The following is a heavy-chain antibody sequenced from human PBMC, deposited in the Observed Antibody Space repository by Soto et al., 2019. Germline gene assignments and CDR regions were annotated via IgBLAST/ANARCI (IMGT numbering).Heavy chain of an antibody. V-gene: IGHV3-23*01. CDR2: ISGSGGST. J-gene: IGHJ6*03. Sequence: EVQLLESGGGLVQPGGSLRLSCAASGFTFSSYAMSWVRQAPGKGLEWVSAISGSGGSTYYADSVKGRFTISRDNSKNTLYLQMNSLRAEDTAVYYCAKGPGGGRYSNYVPYYYYNMDVWGKGTTVTVSS. D-gene: IGHD4-4*01. CDR1: GFTFSSYA. CDR3: AKGPGGGRYSNYVPYYYYNMDV.